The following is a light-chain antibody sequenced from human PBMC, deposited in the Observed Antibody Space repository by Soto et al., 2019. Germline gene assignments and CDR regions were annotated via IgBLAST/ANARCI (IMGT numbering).Light chain of an antibody. Sequence: EIVLTQSPGTLSLSPGEGATLSCRASQGVSSSYLAWYQHKPGQAPRLLIYGASSRASGIPDRFSASGSGTDFTLTINRLEPEDFAVYFCQQYGASVTFGPGTKVDLK. V-gene: IGKV3-20*01. CDR2: GAS. CDR1: QGVSSSY. CDR3: QQYGASVT. J-gene: IGKJ3*01.